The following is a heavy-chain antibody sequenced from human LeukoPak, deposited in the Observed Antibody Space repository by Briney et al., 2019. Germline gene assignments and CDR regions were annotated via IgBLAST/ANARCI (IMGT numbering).Heavy chain of an antibody. J-gene: IGHJ5*02. CDR2: INPSGGSA. Sequence: ASVKVSCKASGYTFTSYYMHWVRQAPGQGLEWMGIINPSGGSASYAQKFQGRVTMTRDTSTSTVYMELSSLRSEDTAVYYCARAAAGVNWFDPWGQGTLVTVSS. D-gene: IGHD6-13*01. CDR3: ARAAAGVNWFDP. CDR1: GYTFTSYY. V-gene: IGHV1-46*01.